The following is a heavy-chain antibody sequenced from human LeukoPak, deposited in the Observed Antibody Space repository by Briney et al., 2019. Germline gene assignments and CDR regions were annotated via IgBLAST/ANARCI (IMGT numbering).Heavy chain of an antibody. D-gene: IGHD6-13*01. CDR1: GFTFSSYW. V-gene: IGHV3-74*01. CDR2: INSDGSST. CDR3: ARGHIAAAGQFDY. J-gene: IGHJ4*02. Sequence: GGSLRLSCAASGFTFSSYWMHWVRQAPGKGLVWVSRINSDGSSTSYADSVKGRFTISRDNAKNTLYLQMNSLRAEDTAVYYCARGHIAAAGQFDYWGQGTLVTVSS.